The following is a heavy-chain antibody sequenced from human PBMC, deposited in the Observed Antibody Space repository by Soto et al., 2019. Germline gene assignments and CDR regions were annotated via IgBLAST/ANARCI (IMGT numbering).Heavy chain of an antibody. V-gene: IGHV3-48*01. D-gene: IGHD1-1*01. Sequence: EVQLVESGGGLVQPGGSLRLSCAASGFTLSSYSMNWVRQAPGKGLEWVSNISSTSSTIYYADSVKGRCTISRDNAENALYLQMNSLRAEDTAVYYCTRHDPDSWGQGTLVTVPS. J-gene: IGHJ4*02. CDR1: GFTLSSYS. CDR2: ISSTSSTI. CDR3: TRHDPDS.